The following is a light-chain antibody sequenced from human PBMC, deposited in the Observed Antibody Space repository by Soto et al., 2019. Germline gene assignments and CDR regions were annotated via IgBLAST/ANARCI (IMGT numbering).Light chain of an antibody. Sequence: DIQMTQSPSTLSGSVGDRVTITCRASQTISSWLAWYQQKPGKAPKLLIYKASTLKSGVPSRFSGSVSGTEFTLTISSLQPDEFATYYCQHYNSYSEAFGQGTKVDIK. CDR2: KAS. J-gene: IGKJ1*01. CDR3: QHYNSYSEA. CDR1: QTISSW. V-gene: IGKV1-5*03.